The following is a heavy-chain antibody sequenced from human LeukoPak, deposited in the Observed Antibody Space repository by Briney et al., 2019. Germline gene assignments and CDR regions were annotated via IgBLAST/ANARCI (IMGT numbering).Heavy chain of an antibody. CDR3: ARGSSLDYGDYKGMDV. J-gene: IGHJ6*02. Sequence: GASVKVSCKASGGTFSSYAISWVRQAPGQGLEWMGRIIPILGIANYAQKFQGGVTITADKSTSTAYMELSSLRSEDTAVYYCARGSSLDYGDYKGMDVWGQGTTVTVSS. V-gene: IGHV1-69*04. D-gene: IGHD4-17*01. CDR2: IIPILGIA. CDR1: GGTFSSYA.